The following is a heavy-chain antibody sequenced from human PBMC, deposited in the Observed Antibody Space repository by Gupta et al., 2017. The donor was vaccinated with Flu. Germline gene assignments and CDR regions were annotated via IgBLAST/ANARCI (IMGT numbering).Heavy chain of an antibody. CDR2: ISHDGNNQ. Sequence: QVQLVESGGRVVQPGKSMRLACGGSGSTFKNYGFHWVRQAPGQGLEWLVGISHDGNNQYYADSVKGRFTISRDNSKKTVSLLMSILSPEDTAIYYCARDRWRHFGMDVWGQGTMVTVSS. V-gene: IGHV3-30*03. CDR3: ARDRWRHFGMDV. CDR1: GSTFKNYG. J-gene: IGHJ6*02. D-gene: IGHD3-3*01.